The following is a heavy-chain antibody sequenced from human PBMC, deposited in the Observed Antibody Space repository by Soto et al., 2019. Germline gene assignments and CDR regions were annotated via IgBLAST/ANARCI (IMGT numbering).Heavy chain of an antibody. Sequence: EVQLVESGGGLVQPGGSLRLSCTASGFIFPKYWMTWVRQAPGRGLEWVTNIKQDGSEKFYVDSVKGRFTVSRDNAKNSLFLQMNSLRAEDSAVYYCARAFSSSPLFEDYFDYWGQGALVTVSS. D-gene: IGHD6-13*01. CDR2: IKQDGSEK. J-gene: IGHJ4*02. V-gene: IGHV3-7*04. CDR3: ARAFSSSPLFEDYFDY. CDR1: GFIFPKYW.